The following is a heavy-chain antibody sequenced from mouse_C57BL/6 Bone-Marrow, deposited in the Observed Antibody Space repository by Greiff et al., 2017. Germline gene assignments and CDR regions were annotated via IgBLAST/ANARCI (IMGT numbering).Heavy chain of an antibody. CDR1: GYSFTDYN. Sequence: EVKLQQSGPELVKPGASVKISCKASGYSFTDYNMNWVKQSNGKSLEWIGVINPNYGTTSYNQKFKGKATLTVDPSSRTAYMKLNSLTSEDSAVDYCARLGNDDYDKLYYAMDYWGQGTSVTVSA. CDR2: INPNYGTT. CDR3: ARLGNDDYDKLYYAMDY. V-gene: IGHV1-39*01. J-gene: IGHJ4*01. D-gene: IGHD2-4*01.